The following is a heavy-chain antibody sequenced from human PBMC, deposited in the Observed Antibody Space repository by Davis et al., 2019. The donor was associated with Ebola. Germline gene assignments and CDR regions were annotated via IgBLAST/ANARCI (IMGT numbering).Heavy chain of an antibody. CDR1: GYSFTSYW. D-gene: IGHD4-23*01. J-gene: IGHJ4*02. CDR2: IDPSDSYT. V-gene: IGHV5-10-1*01. Sequence: KVSCKGSGYSFTSYWISWVRQMPGKGLEWMGRIDPSDSYTNYSPSFQGHVTISADKSISTAYLQWSSLKASDTAMYYCARFAYYGGNSFHFDYWGQRTLATVSS. CDR3: ARFAYYGGNSFHFDY.